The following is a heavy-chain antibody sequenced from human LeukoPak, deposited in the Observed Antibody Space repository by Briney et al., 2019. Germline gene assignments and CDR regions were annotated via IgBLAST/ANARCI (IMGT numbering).Heavy chain of an antibody. Sequence: SGPTLVKPTQTLTLTCSFSGFSLSTSGLGVGWFRQPPGKALEWLALIYWDDDKDYSPSLKSRLTITKDTSKNQVVLTMTNMDPVDTATFYCAQVVTPAPVFGAFDIWGQGTKVTVSS. V-gene: IGHV2-5*02. D-gene: IGHD4-23*01. CDR2: IYWDDDK. J-gene: IGHJ3*02. CDR1: GFSLSTSGLG. CDR3: AQVVTPAPVFGAFDI.